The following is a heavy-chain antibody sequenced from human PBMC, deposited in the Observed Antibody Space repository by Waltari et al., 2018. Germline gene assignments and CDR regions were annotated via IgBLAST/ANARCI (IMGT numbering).Heavy chain of an antibody. D-gene: IGHD3-3*01. CDR2: ISGSGGST. CDR1: GFTFSSYA. J-gene: IGHJ3*02. CDR3: AKDRSITIFGVVLSSAFDI. V-gene: IGHV3-23*01. Sequence: EVQLLESGGGLVQPGGSLRLSCAASGFTFSSYAMSWVRQAPGKGLEWVSAISGSGGSTYYEDSVKGRFTISRENSKNTLYLQMNSLRAEDTAVYYCAKDRSITIFGVVLSSAFDIWGQGTMVTVSS.